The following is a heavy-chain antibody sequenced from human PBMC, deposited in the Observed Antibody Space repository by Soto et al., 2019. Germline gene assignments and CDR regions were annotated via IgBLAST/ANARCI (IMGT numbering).Heavy chain of an antibody. CDR3: ARHTPAISISDH. CDR1: GGSISSGSYY. J-gene: IGHJ4*02. D-gene: IGHD2-15*01. Sequence: SETLSLTCTFSGGSISSGSYYLDWILQPPGKGLEWIGSIYYSVSTNYNPSLKSRVTISVDTSKNQFSLKLSSVTAADTAVYYCARHTPAISISDHWGQGTLVTVSS. V-gene: IGHV4-39*01. CDR2: IYYSVST.